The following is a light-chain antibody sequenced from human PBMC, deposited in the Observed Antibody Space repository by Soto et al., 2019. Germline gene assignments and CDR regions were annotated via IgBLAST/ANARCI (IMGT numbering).Light chain of an antibody. Sequence: QAVVTQPPSASATPGQRVTISCSGSDSNIGSKYVYWYQQLPGTAPKLLMYRNNQRPSGVPDRFSGSKSGTSASLAINGLRSEDEADYYCAAWDSSLGGPAFGGGTKLTAL. CDR1: DSNIGSKY. J-gene: IGLJ2*01. V-gene: IGLV1-47*01. CDR2: RNN. CDR3: AAWDSSLGGPA.